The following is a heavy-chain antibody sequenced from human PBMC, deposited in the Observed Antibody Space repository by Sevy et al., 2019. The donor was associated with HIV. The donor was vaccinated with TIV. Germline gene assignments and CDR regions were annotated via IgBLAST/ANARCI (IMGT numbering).Heavy chain of an antibody. Sequence: GESLKISCKGSGYRFTDYWIVWVRQMPGKGLEWMGIIYPGDSDTTYSPSFQGQVTISVDKFMSTAYLQWRSLKASDTAMFYCARGGGSTLPSYYYYPMDVWGQGTTVTVSS. J-gene: IGHJ6*02. V-gene: IGHV5-51*01. CDR3: ARGGGSTLPSYYYYPMDV. D-gene: IGHD3-16*01. CDR2: IYPGDSDT. CDR1: GYRFTDYW.